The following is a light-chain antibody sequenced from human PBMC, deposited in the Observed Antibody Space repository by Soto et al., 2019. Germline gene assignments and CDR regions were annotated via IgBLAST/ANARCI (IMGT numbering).Light chain of an antibody. CDR2: KTS. V-gene: IGKV1-5*03. CDR3: QQYNSYSWT. CDR1: QSLNSW. Sequence: DIQMTQSPSTLSASLGDRVSITCRASQSLNSWLAWYQQKPGKAPKLLIYKTSTLESGVPSRFSGSGSGTEFTLTISSLQPDDFATYYCQQYNSYSWTFGQGTEVDI. J-gene: IGKJ1*01.